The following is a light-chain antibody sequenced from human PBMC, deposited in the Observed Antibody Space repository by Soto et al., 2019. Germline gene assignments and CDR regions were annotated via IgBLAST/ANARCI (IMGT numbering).Light chain of an antibody. Sequence: QPVLTQPASVSGYPGQSITISCTGTNNDVANYNLVSWYQQHPGKAPKLRIYEGSKRPSGVSNRFSGSKSANTASLTISGLQAEDEADYYCCSYAGSRSWVFGGGTKLTVL. CDR1: NNDVANYNL. CDR2: EGS. CDR3: CSYAGSRSWV. J-gene: IGLJ3*02. V-gene: IGLV2-23*01.